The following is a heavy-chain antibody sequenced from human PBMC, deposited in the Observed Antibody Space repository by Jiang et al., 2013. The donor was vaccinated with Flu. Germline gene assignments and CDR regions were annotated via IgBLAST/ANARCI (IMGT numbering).Heavy chain of an antibody. CDR3: ARAGMSYDLDFWSGPHPLFDY. V-gene: IGHV3-21*01. CDR1: GFTFSSYS. Sequence: VQLLESGGGLVKPGGSLRLSCAASGFTFSSYSMNWVRQAPGKGLEWVSSISSSSSYIYYADSVKGRFTISRDNAKNSLYLQMNSLRAEDTAVYYCARAGMSYDLDFWSGPHPLFDYWGQGTLVTVSS. CDR2: ISSSSSYI. J-gene: IGHJ4*02. D-gene: IGHD3-3*01.